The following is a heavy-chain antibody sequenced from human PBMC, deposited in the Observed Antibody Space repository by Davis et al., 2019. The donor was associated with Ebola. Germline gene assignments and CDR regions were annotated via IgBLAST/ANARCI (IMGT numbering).Heavy chain of an antibody. CDR3: ARDKYSSSPIFDY. CDR1: GFTFRDYW. D-gene: IGHD6-6*01. Sequence: GESLKISCAASGFTFRDYWMHWVRKAPGRGPEWVSRISPDGSNIGYADFVKGRFTISRDNPKNSLYLQMTSLRAEDTAVYYCARDKYSSSPIFDYWGQGTVVTVSS. V-gene: IGHV3-74*01. CDR2: ISPDGSNI. J-gene: IGHJ4*02.